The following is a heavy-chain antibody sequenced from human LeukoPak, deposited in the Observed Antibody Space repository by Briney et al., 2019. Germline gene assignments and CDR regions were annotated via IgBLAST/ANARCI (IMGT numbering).Heavy chain of an antibody. Sequence: GASVKVSCKASGYTFNNYGISWVRQAPGQGLEWMGGIIPIFGTANYAQKFQGRVTITTDESTSTAYMELSSLRSEDTAVYYCASPPPYSSSSEGFDYWGQGTLVTVSS. J-gene: IGHJ4*02. V-gene: IGHV1-69*05. CDR1: GYTFNNYG. D-gene: IGHD6-6*01. CDR3: ASPPPYSSSSEGFDY. CDR2: IIPIFGTA.